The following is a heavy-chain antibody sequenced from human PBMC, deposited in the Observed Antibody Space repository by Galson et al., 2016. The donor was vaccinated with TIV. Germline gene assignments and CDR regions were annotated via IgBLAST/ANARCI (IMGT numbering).Heavy chain of an antibody. CDR1: GFSLNTDGLC. D-gene: IGHD3-10*01. Sequence: PALVKPTQTLTLTCTFSGFSLNTDGLCVNWIRQPPGKALEWLARIDWDDDKSYSSSLKTRLTISKDTSKNQVVLTMTNMDPVDTATYYCARINVGDYGSESYYNLGNFDSWGQGTLVTVSS. CDR3: ARINVGDYGSESYYNLGNFDS. V-gene: IGHV2-70*11. CDR2: IDWDDDK. J-gene: IGHJ4*02.